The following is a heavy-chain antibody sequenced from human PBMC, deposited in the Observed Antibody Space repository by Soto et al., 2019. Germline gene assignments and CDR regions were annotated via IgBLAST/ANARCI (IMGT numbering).Heavy chain of an antibody. J-gene: IGHJ6*03. CDR3: AKDYASYFYYHMHV. Sequence: GGSLRLSCVASGFTFDNYAMHWVRQAPGKGLEWVSGISWNSGSLAYADSVKGRFTISRDNAKNSLYLQMNSLRAEDTALYYCAKDYASYFYYHMHVWGKGTTVTVSS. V-gene: IGHV3-9*01. CDR2: ISWNSGSL. CDR1: GFTFDNYA.